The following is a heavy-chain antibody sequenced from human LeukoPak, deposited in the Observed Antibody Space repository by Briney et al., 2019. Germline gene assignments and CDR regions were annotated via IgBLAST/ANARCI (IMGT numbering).Heavy chain of an antibody. D-gene: IGHD3-22*01. J-gene: IGHJ4*02. CDR3: ARGGDSSYYGDY. CDR2: ISYDGSNR. CDR1: GFTFSSYG. V-gene: IGHV3-30*03. Sequence: GGSLRLSCAASGFTFSSYGMHWVRQAPGKGLEWVAIISYDGSNRYYADSVQGRFTISRDNSKNTLYLQMNSLRAEDTAVYYCARGGDSSYYGDYWGQGTLVTVSS.